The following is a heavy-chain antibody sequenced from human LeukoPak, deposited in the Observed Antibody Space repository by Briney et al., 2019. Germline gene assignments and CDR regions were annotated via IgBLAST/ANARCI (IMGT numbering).Heavy chain of an antibody. CDR2: IYYRGNT. Sequence: SENLSLTCNVSGGSMNDYYWSWIRQPPGKGLEWVGYIYYRGNTNYNPSLKSRVTISVDTSQNQFSLKLRSVTAADTAIYFCARGGDSSSWFNHDCWGQGTLVTVSS. V-gene: IGHV4-59*01. J-gene: IGHJ4*02. CDR3: ARGGDSSSWFNHDC. CDR1: GGSMNDYY. D-gene: IGHD6-13*01.